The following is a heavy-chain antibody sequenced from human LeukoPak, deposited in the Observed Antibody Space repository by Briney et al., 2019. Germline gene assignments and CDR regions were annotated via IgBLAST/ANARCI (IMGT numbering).Heavy chain of an antibody. J-gene: IGHJ6*03. CDR2: IYHSGST. Sequence: SETLSLTRAVSGYSISSGYYWGWIRQPPGKGLEWIGSIYHSGSTYYNPSLKSRVTISVDTSKNQFSLKLSSVTAADTAVYYCARRAPSPYYMDVWGKGTTVTVSS. CDR3: ARRAPSPYYMDV. CDR1: GYSISSGYY. D-gene: IGHD6-6*01. V-gene: IGHV4-38-2*01.